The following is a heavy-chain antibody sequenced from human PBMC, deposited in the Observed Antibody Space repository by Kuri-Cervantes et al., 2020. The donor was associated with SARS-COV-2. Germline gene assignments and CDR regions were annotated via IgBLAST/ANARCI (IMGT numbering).Heavy chain of an antibody. Sequence: LSLTCAASGFTFSSYGMHWVRQAPGKGLEWLAVISTDGTITHYADSVKGRFTISRDNSKSTLYLEMNSLRDEDTGVYYCAKETGAAGSSWMSYFDNWGLGTQVTVSS. CDR2: ISTDGTIT. J-gene: IGHJ4*02. V-gene: IGHV3-30*18. CDR3: AKETGAAGSSWMSYFDN. CDR1: GFTFSSYG. D-gene: IGHD6-13*01.